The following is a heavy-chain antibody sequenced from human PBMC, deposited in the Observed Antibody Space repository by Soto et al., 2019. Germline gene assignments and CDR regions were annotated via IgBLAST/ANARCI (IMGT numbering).Heavy chain of an antibody. Sequence: LRLSCAASGFTFSSYGMHWVRQAPGKGLEWVAVISYDGSNKYYADSVKGRFTISRDNSKNTLYLQMNSLRAEDTAVYYCAKDKRFLEWPPFDAFDIWGQGTMVTVSS. CDR2: ISYDGSNK. D-gene: IGHD3-3*01. J-gene: IGHJ3*02. V-gene: IGHV3-30*18. CDR3: AKDKRFLEWPPFDAFDI. CDR1: GFTFSSYG.